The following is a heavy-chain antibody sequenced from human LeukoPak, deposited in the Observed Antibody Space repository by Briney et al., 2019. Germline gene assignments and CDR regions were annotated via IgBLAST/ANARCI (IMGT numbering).Heavy chain of an antibody. CDR3: AKDRWLQPTRGYFDY. D-gene: IGHD5-24*01. V-gene: IGHV3-9*01. J-gene: IGHJ4*02. Sequence: GRSLRLSCAASGFTFDDYAMHWVRQAPGKGLEWVSGISWNSGSIGYADSVKGRFTISRDNAKNSLYLQMNSLRAEDTALYYCAKDRWLQPTRGYFDYWGQGTLVTVSS. CDR1: GFTFDDYA. CDR2: ISWNSGSI.